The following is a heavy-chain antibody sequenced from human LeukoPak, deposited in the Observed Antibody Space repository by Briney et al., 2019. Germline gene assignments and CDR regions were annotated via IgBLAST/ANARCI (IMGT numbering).Heavy chain of an antibody. D-gene: IGHD6-19*01. J-gene: IGHJ4*02. CDR1: GFSFSSYA. Sequence: VGSLRLSCAAPGFSFSSYAMYWVRQALGKGLGWVSGIFGSGGSTHYADSVKGRFTISRDNSKNTVYLQMNSLRAEDTAVYYCAKTTTGYSSGRFPGWPVDYWGQGTLVTVSS. CDR2: IFGSGGST. CDR3: AKTTTGYSSGRFPGWPVDY. V-gene: IGHV3-23*01.